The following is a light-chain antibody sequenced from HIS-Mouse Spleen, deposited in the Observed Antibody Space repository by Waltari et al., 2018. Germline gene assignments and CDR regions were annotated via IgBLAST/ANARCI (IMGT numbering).Light chain of an antibody. CDR3: AAWDDSLSGPV. J-gene: IGLJ3*02. CDR1: SSNIGSNY. Sequence: QSVLTQPPSASGTPGQRVTISCSGSSSNIGSNYVYWYQQLPGTASKLLIYRNNQRPSGCPDRFSGSKSGTSAALAISGLRSEDEADYYCAAWDDSLSGPVFGGGTKLTVL. V-gene: IGLV1-47*01. CDR2: RNN.